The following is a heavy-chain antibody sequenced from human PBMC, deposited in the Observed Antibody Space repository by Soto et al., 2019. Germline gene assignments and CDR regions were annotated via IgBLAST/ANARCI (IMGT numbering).Heavy chain of an antibody. D-gene: IGHD6-19*01. CDR1: GFTFSSYW. J-gene: IGHJ6*02. Sequence: PGGSLRLSCAASGFTFSSYWMHWVRQAPGEGLVWVSRINSDGSSTSYADSVKGRFTISRDNAKNTLYLQMNSLRAEDTAVYYCARDEDSSGWYRLLYYYYGMDVWGQGTTVTVSS. V-gene: IGHV3-74*01. CDR2: INSDGSST. CDR3: ARDEDSSGWYRLLYYYYGMDV.